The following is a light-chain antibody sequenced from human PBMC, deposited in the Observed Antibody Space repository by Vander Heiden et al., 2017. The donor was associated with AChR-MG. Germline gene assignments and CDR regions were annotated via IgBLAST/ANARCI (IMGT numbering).Light chain of an antibody. CDR1: QGISNS. Sequence: DIQMTQFPSSLSASAGDRVTITCRASQGISNSLAWYQQKPGKAPKLLLYTASRLQSGVPSRFSGSGSGTDYILTISSLQPEDSATYYCQQYYSTPRMFGQGTKVEIK. CDR3: QQYYSTPRM. CDR2: TAS. V-gene: IGKV1-NL1*01. J-gene: IGKJ1*01.